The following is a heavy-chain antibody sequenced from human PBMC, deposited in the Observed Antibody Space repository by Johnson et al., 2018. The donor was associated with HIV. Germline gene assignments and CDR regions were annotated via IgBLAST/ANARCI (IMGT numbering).Heavy chain of an antibody. CDR1: GFPFSRYG. J-gene: IGHJ3*02. CDR3: AKGEQLVISRKGHDAFDI. Sequence: QAQLVESGGGLVKPGGSLRLSCAASGFPFSRYGMHWVRQAPGKGLEWVAFLRYDGSNQYYADSVKGRFTISSDNSKNKLYLQMSSLSVENTAVYYCAKGEQLVISRKGHDAFDIWGKGNMVTVSS. V-gene: IGHV3-30*02. D-gene: IGHD6-6*01. CDR2: LRYDGSNQ.